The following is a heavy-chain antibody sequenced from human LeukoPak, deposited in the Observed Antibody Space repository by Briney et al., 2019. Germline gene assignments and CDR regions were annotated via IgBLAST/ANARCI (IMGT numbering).Heavy chain of an antibody. J-gene: IGHJ4*02. CDR2: IYTSGST. CDR1: GGSISSYY. CDR3: ARYYGGSFGYYFDY. V-gene: IGHV4-4*09. Sequence: SETLSLTCTVSGGSISSYYWSWIRQPPGKGLEWIGYIYTSGSTNYNPSLKSRVTISVDTSKNQFSLKLSSVTAADTAVYYCARYYGGSFGYYFDYWGQGTLVTVSS. D-gene: IGHD4-23*01.